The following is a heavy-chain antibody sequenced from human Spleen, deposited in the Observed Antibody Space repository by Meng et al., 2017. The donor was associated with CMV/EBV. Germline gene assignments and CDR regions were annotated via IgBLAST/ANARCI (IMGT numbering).Heavy chain of an antibody. Sequence: GESLKISCAASGFTFSSYSMNWVRQAPGKGLEWVSYISSSGSTIYYADSVRGRFTISRDYAKNSLYLQMNSLGAEDTAVYYCARVIAAKDYFDYWGQGTLVTVSS. J-gene: IGHJ4*02. D-gene: IGHD6-13*01. V-gene: IGHV3-48*04. CDR2: ISSSGSTI. CDR3: ARVIAAKDYFDY. CDR1: GFTFSSYS.